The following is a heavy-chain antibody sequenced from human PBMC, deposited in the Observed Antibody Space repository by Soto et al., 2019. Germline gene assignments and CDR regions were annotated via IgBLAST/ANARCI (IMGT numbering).Heavy chain of an antibody. J-gene: IGHJ6*02. CDR3: AGQPTAGSYYDLGSYYYYYAMDV. D-gene: IGHD3-10*01. CDR2: IYYSGST. V-gene: IGHV4-39*01. CDR1: GVSISSSSYY. Sequence: SETLSLTCTFSGVSISSSSYYWGWIRQPPGKGLEWIGSIYYSGSTYYNPSLKSRVTISVDTSKNQFSLKLSSVTAADTAVYYCAGQPTAGSYYDLGSYYYYYAMDVWGQGTTVTVSS.